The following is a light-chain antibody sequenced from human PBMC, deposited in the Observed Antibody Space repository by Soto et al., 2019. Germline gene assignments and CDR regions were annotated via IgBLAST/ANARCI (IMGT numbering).Light chain of an antibody. CDR3: SSYTITSTYV. CDR2: AVS. Sequence: QSALTQPDSVSGSPGQSITISCTGTSSDVGGYNYVSWYQQHPGKAPKLIISAVSNRPSGLSNRFSGSKSGNTASLTISGLQAEDEADYYCSSYTITSTYVFGTGTKLTVL. J-gene: IGLJ1*01. CDR1: SSDVGGYNY. V-gene: IGLV2-14*01.